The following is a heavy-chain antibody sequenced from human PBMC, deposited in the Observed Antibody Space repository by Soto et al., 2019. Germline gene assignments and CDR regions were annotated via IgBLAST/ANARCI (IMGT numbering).Heavy chain of an antibody. CDR2: INAGNGNT. J-gene: IGHJ6*02. CDR3: ATVDVVVPAADYYYYGMDV. CDR1: GYTFTSYA. V-gene: IGHV1-3*01. D-gene: IGHD2-2*01. Sequence: ASVKVSCKASGYTFTSYAMHWVRQAPGQRLEWMGWINAGNGNTKYSQKFQGRVTITRDTSASTAYMELSSLRSEDTAVYYCATVDVVVPAADYYYYGMDVWGQGTTVTVSS.